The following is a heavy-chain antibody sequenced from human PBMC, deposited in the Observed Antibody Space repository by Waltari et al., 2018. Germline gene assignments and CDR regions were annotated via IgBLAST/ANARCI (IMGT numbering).Heavy chain of an antibody. CDR3: AREDYDSSGYYLDY. CDR2: ISYDGSNK. Sequence: QVQLVESGGGVVQPGRSLRLSCAASGFTFSSYAMHWVRQAPGKGLEWVAVISYDGSNKYYADSVKGRFTISRDNSKNTLYLQMNSLRAEDTAVYYCAREDYDSSGYYLDYWGQGTLVTVSS. V-gene: IGHV3-30*01. D-gene: IGHD3-22*01. CDR1: GFTFSSYA. J-gene: IGHJ4*02.